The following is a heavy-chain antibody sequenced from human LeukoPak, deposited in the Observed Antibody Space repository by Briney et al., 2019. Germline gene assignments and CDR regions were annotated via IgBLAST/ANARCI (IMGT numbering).Heavy chain of an antibody. D-gene: IGHD2-2*01. CDR1: GFTFSNCG. Sequence: PGGSLRLSCAASGFTFSNCGMHWVRQAPGQGLEWVAFIWNDGSNIYYVDSVKGRFTISRDNSKNTLYLQMNSLRTEDTAVYYCARDYCSSPTCLFDYWGQGTLVTVSS. V-gene: IGHV3-33*01. CDR3: ARDYCSSPTCLFDY. J-gene: IGHJ4*02. CDR2: IWNDGSNI.